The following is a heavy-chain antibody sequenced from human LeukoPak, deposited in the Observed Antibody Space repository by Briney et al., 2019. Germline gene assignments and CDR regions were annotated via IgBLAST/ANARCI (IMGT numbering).Heavy chain of an antibody. CDR1: GGSISSYY. D-gene: IGHD3-16*01. J-gene: IGHJ4*02. V-gene: IGHV4-59*01. Sequence: PSETLSLTCTVSGGSISSYYWSWIRQPPGKGLEWIGYIYYSGSTNYNPSLKSRVTISVDTSKNQFSLKLSSVTAADTAMYYCARVSNWAYYFDYWGQGTLVTVSS. CDR2: IYYSGST. CDR3: ARVSNWAYYFDY.